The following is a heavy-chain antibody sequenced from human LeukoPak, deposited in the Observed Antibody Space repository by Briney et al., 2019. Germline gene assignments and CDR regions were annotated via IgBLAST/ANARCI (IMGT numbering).Heavy chain of an antibody. CDR1: GFIFNSHA. CDR2: ISDVGGIT. Sequence: PGGSLRLSCAASGFIFNSHAMYWVRQAPGKGLEWVSGISDVGGITYHADSVKGRFTISRDNSKNTLYLQMNSLRAEGTAIYYCAKRTRGGNEGRAFDDWGQGTQVTVSS. J-gene: IGHJ4*02. D-gene: IGHD5-12*01. CDR3: AKRTRGGNEGRAFDD. V-gene: IGHV3-23*01.